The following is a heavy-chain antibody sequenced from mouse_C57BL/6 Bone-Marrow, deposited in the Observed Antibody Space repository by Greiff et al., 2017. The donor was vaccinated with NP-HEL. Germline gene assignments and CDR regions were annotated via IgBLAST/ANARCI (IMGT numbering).Heavy chain of an antibody. J-gene: IGHJ1*03. Sequence: VQLVESGPGLVAPSQSLSITCTVSGFSLTSYAISWVRQPPGKGLEWLGVIWPGGGTNYNSALKSRLSISKDNSKSQVFLKMNSLQTDDTARYYCARTLWYFDVWGTGTTVTVSS. V-gene: IGHV2-9-1*01. CDR3: ARTLWYFDV. CDR1: GFSLTSYA. CDR2: IWPGGGT.